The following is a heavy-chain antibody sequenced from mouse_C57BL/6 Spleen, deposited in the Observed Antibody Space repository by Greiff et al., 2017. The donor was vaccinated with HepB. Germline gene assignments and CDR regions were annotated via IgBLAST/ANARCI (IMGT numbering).Heavy chain of an antibody. D-gene: IGHD2-2*01. Sequence: QVQLKESGPGLVQPSQSLSITCTVSGFSLTSYGVHWVRQSPGKGLEWLGVIWSGGSTDYNAAFISRLSISKDNSKIQVFFKMNSLQADDTAIYYCARRGGYYGYDEGWFAYWGQGTLVTVSA. V-gene: IGHV2-2*01. CDR1: GFSLTSYG. J-gene: IGHJ3*01. CDR3: ARRGGYYGYDEGWFAY. CDR2: IWSGGST.